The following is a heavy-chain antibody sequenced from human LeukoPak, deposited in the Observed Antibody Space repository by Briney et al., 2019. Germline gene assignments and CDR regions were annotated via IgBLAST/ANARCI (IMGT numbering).Heavy chain of an antibody. CDR1: GGSISSSSYY. D-gene: IGHD3-10*01. V-gene: IGHV4-39*07. CDR3: ARGRYYYGSGSWFDP. J-gene: IGHJ5*02. CDR2: IYYSGST. Sequence: SETLSLTCTVSGGSISSSSYYWGWIRQPPGKGLEWIGSIYYSGSTYYNPSLKSRVTISVDTSKNQFSLKLSSVTAADTAVYYCARGRYYYGSGSWFDPWGQGTLVTVSS.